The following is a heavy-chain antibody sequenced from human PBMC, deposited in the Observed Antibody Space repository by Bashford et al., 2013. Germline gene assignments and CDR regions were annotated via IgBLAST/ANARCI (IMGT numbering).Heavy chain of an antibody. V-gene: IGHV3-30*02. Sequence: GGSLRLSCAASGFTLSGFGMHWVRQAPGEGLEWVAFIRDDGSYKYYTDSVKYRFTISRDTSKNTLYLQMHSLRVEDTAVYYCARDSPYDRSGYILDIWGQGTLVTVSS. CDR1: GFTLSGFG. CDR2: IRDDGSYK. D-gene: IGHD3-22*01. J-gene: IGHJ3*02. CDR3: ARDSPYDRSGYILDI.